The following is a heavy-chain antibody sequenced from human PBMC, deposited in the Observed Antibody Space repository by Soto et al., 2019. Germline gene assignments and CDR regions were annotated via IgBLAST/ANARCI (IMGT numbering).Heavy chain of an antibody. Sequence: TLSLTCTVSGGSFSSGGYYWSWIRQLPGKGLEWIGYIYYSGSTYYNPSLKSRFTISLDTSKNQFSLKLSSVTAADTAVYYCARATSFSGHHGYWGQGTLVTVSS. V-gene: IGHV4-31*03. CDR1: GGSFSSGGYY. J-gene: IGHJ4*02. D-gene: IGHD2-8*02. CDR3: ARATSFSGHHGY. CDR2: IYYSGST.